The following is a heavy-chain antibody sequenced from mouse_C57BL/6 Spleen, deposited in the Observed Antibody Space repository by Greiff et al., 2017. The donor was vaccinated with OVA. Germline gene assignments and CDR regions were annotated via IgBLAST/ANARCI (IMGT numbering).Heavy chain of an antibody. D-gene: IGHD1-1*01. Sequence: EVQLQQSRAELVRPGASVKLSCTASGFNIKDYYMHWVKQRPEQGLEWIGRIDPEDGDTEYAPKFQGKATMTADTSSNTAYLQLSSLTSEDTAVYYCTNPHYYGSSYEYWGQGTTLTVSS. V-gene: IGHV14-1*01. CDR2: IDPEDGDT. J-gene: IGHJ2*01. CDR1: GFNIKDYY. CDR3: TNPHYYGSSYEY.